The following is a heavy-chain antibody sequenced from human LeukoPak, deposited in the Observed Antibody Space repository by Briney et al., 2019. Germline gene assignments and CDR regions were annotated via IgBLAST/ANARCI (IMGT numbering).Heavy chain of an antibody. V-gene: IGHV1-18*01. CDR2: ISAYNGNT. CDR1: GYTFTSYG. Sequence: GASVKVSCKASGYTFTSYGISWVRQAPGQGLEWMGWISAYNGNTNYAQKFQGRVTITADKSTSKAYMELSSMRSEDTAVYYCAIRLISGSYSKGDYFDYWGQGTLVTVSS. CDR3: AIRLISGSYSKGDYFDY. J-gene: IGHJ4*02. D-gene: IGHD1-26*01.